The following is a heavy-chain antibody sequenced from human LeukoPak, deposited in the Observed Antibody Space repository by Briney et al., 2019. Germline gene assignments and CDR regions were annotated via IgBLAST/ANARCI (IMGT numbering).Heavy chain of an antibody. J-gene: IGHJ4*02. D-gene: IGHD2-15*01. V-gene: IGHV3-23*01. CDR3: ARVEAGRNTVVAATDF. CDR2: ISGSAVST. Sequence: GGSLRLSCAASGFTFNIYTMTWVRQAPRKGLEWVSTISGSAVSTYYAASVKGRFTISRDNSNNTLYLQMNSLRGEDTAVYYCARVEAGRNTVVAATDFWGQGTLVTVSS. CDR1: GFTFNIYT.